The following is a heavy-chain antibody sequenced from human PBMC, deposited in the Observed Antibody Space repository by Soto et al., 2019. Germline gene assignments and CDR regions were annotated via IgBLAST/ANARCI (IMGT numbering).Heavy chain of an antibody. Sequence: QVQLVESGGGVVQPGRSLRLSCAASGFTFSSYGTHWVRQAPGKGLEWVAVIWYDGSNKYYADSVKGRFTISRDNSKNTLYLQMNSLRAEDTAVYYCARDGDTAVAQGYFDYWGQGTLVTVSS. J-gene: IGHJ4*02. D-gene: IGHD6-19*01. CDR1: GFTFSSYG. CDR3: ARDGDTAVAQGYFDY. CDR2: IWYDGSNK. V-gene: IGHV3-33*01.